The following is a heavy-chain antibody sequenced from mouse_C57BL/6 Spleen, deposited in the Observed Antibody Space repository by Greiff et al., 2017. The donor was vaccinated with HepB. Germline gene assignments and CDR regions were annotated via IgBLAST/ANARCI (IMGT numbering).Heavy chain of an antibody. D-gene: IGHD1-1*01. CDR1: GYTFTDYE. J-gene: IGHJ2*01. V-gene: IGHV1-15*01. CDR3: TRGDYYGSSCDY. CDR2: IDPETGGT. Sequence: QVQLQQSGAELVRPGASVTLSCKASGYTFTDYEMHWVKQTPVHGLEWIGAIDPETGGTAYNQKFKGKAILTADKSSSTAYMELRSLTSEDSAVYYCTRGDYYGSSCDYWGQGTTLTVSS.